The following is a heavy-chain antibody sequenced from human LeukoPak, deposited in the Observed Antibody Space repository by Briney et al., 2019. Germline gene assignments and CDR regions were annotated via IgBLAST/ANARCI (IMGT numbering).Heavy chain of an antibody. CDR2: IYSGGST. J-gene: IGHJ4*02. V-gene: IGHV3-66*01. Sequence: GGSLRLSCAASGFTVSSNYMSWVRQAPGKGLEWVSVIYSGGSTYYAGSVKGRFTISGDNSKNTLYLQMNSLRAEDTAVYYCARDEPLQIAPFDYWGQGTLVTVSS. D-gene: IGHD1-14*01. CDR3: ARDEPLQIAPFDY. CDR1: GFTVSSNY.